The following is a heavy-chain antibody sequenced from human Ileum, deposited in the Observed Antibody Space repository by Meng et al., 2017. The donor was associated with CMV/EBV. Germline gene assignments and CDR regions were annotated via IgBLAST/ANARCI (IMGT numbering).Heavy chain of an antibody. CDR2: IDSDGSRI. CDR3: ASGIHLTGS. CDR1: GFSFNTYW. J-gene: IGHJ5*02. Sequence: GESLKISCAASGFSFNTYWMHWVRQVPGKGLVWVSRIDSDGSRINYAESVEGRFTISRDNAKNTLYLEMNNLRAEDTAVYYCASGIHLTGSWGQGTLVTVSS. D-gene: IGHD7-27*01. V-gene: IGHV3-74*01.